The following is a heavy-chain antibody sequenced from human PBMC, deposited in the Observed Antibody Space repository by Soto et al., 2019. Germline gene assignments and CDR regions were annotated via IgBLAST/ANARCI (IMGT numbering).Heavy chain of an antibody. V-gene: IGHV3-74*01. CDR1: GFTFSSYW. CDR3: ARDGAYCGGDCYTAQQKPGAFDI. Sequence: GGSLRLSCAASGFTFSSYWMHWVRQAPGKGLVWVSRINSDGSSTSYADSVKGRFTISRDNAKNTLYLQMNSLRAEDTAVYYCARDGAYCGGDCYTAQQKPGAFDIWGQGTMVTVSS. CDR2: INSDGSST. J-gene: IGHJ3*02. D-gene: IGHD2-21*02.